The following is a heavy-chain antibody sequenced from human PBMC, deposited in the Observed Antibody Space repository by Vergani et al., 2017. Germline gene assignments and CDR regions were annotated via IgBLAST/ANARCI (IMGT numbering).Heavy chain of an antibody. CDR3: ARRVVVVPAARVSWFDP. Sequence: QLQLQESGPGLVKPSETLSLTCTVSGGSISSSSYYWGWIRQPPGQGVEWIGSIYYSGSTYYNPSLKSRVTISVDTSKNQFSLKLSSVTAADTAVYYCARRVVVVPAARVSWFDPWGQGTLVTVSS. CDR2: IYYSGST. J-gene: IGHJ5*02. V-gene: IGHV4-39*01. CDR1: GGSISSSSYY. D-gene: IGHD2-2*01.